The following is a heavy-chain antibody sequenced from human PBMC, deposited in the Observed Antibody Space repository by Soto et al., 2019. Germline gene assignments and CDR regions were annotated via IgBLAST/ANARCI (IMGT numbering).Heavy chain of an antibody. J-gene: IGHJ1*01. CDR1: GFTFSSYW. Sequence: EVQLVESGGGLVQPGGSLRLSCAASGFTFSSYWMTWLRQAPGKGLEWVANINPDGSAKYYVDSVKGRFTISRDNAKNSLDLQTISLRAVDTAVYLYAAPATSDVYFNHWGQGALVTVSS. V-gene: IGHV3-7*01. CDR3: AAPATSDVYFNH. D-gene: IGHD1-26*01. CDR2: INPDGSAK.